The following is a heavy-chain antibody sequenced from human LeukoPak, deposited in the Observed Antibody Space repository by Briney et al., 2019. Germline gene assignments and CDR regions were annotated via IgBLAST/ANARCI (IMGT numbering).Heavy chain of an antibody. J-gene: IGHJ1*01. Sequence: SETLSLTCAVSGGSFSGYYWSWIRQSPGKGLGWIAEINHSGSTNYNPSLKSRVTISVDTSKNQFSLRLTSVTAADTGLYYCARGGSFYYGSASLEYFQHWGRAPWSPSPQ. V-gene: IGHV4-34*01. D-gene: IGHD3-10*01. CDR2: INHSGST. CDR1: GGSFSGYY. CDR3: ARGGSFYYGSASLEYFQH.